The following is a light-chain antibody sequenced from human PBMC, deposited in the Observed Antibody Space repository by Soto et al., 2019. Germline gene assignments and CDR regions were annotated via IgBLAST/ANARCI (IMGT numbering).Light chain of an antibody. V-gene: IGLV2-14*01. CDR3: CSYTTTSAYV. CDR2: EVN. CDR1: FSDVGRYNS. J-gene: IGLJ1*01. Sequence: QSVLTQPASVSGSPGQSITISCTGTFSDVGRYNSVSWYQQRPGKAPKLMIFEVNNRPSGVSKRFSGSKSGNTASLAISGLQTEDEADYYCCSYTTTSAYVFGTGTKLTVL.